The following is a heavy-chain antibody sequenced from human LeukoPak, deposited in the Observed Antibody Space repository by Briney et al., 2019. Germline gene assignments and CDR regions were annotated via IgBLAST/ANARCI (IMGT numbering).Heavy chain of an antibody. CDR1: GGSISSGGYS. D-gene: IGHD6-13*01. CDR2: IYHSGST. Sequence: SETLSLTCAVSGGSISSGGYSWSWIRQPPGKGLEWIGYIYHSGSTSYNLSLKSRVTISVDTSKNQFSLKLSSVTAADTAVYFCARGAAGIYYWGQGTLVTVSS. CDR3: ARGAAGIYY. V-gene: IGHV4-30-2*01. J-gene: IGHJ4*02.